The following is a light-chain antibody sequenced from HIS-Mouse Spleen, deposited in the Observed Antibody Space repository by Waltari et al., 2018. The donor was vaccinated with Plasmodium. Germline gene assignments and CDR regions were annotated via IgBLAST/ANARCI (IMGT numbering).Light chain of an antibody. Sequence: DLQLTQSPSFLSASVGDRVTITCRASQGISSYLAWYQQKPGKAPKPLIYAASTLQSGVPSRFSGSGSGKEFTLTISSLQPEDFATYYCQQLNSYPYNFGQGTKLEIK. CDR3: QQLNSYPYN. CDR2: AAS. V-gene: IGKV1-9*01. CDR1: QGISSY. J-gene: IGKJ2*01.